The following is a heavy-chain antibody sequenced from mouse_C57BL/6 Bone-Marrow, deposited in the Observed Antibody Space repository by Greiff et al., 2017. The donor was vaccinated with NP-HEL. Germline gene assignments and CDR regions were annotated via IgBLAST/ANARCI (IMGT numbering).Heavy chain of an antibody. V-gene: IGHV10-3*01. J-gene: IGHJ4*01. D-gene: IGHD1-1*01. CDR3: VRDREGSSLFNYAMDY. CDR2: IRSKSSNYAT. CDR1: GFTFNTYA. Sequence: DAGGGLVQPKGSLKLSCAASGFTFNTYAMHWVRQAPGKGLEWVARIRSKSSNYATYYADSVKDRFTISRDDSQSMLYLQMNNLKTEDTAMYYCVRDREGSSLFNYAMDYWGQGTSVTVSS.